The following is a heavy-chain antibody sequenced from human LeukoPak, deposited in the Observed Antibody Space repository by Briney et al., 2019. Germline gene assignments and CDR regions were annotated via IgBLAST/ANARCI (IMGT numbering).Heavy chain of an antibody. CDR1: GYTFTGYY. D-gene: IGHD3-22*01. CDR3: ARDPISSGYCFTYNWFDP. J-gene: IGHJ5*02. V-gene: IGHV1-2*02. Sequence: GASVKISCKASGYTFTGYYMHWVRQAPGQGLEWMGWINPNSGGTNYAQKFQGRVTMTRDTSISTAYMELSRLRSDDTAVYYCARDPISSGYCFTYNWFDPWGQGTLVTVSS. CDR2: INPNSGGT.